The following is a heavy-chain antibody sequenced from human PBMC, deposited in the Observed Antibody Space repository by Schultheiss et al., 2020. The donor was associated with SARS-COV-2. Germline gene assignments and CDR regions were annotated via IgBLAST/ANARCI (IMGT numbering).Heavy chain of an antibody. CDR1: GFTFSSYS. Sequence: GGSLRLSCAASGFTFSSYSMNWVRQAPGKGLEWVSSISSSSSYIYYADSVKGRFTISRDNAKNSLYLQMNSLRAEDTAVYYCASQGADYSNFYAFDYWGQGTLVTVSS. D-gene: IGHD4-11*01. V-gene: IGHV3-21*01. CDR3: ASQGADYSNFYAFDY. CDR2: ISSSSSYI. J-gene: IGHJ4*02.